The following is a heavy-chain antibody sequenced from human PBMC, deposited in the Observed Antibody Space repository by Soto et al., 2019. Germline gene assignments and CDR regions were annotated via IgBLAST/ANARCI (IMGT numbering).Heavy chain of an antibody. D-gene: IGHD4-4*01. Sequence: QVQLQESGPGLVKPSQTLSLTCTVSGGSISSGDYYWSLIRQPPGKGLEWLGYIYYSGSTYYNPSLKSGVTISVDTCKNQFSLKLSSVTAADTAVYYCARDATTVGWFDPWGQGTLVTVSS. V-gene: IGHV4-30-4*01. J-gene: IGHJ5*02. CDR1: GGSISSGDYY. CDR2: IYYSGST. CDR3: ARDATTVGWFDP.